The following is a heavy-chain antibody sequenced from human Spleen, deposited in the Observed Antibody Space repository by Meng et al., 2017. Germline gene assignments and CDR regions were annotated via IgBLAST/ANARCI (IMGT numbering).Heavy chain of an antibody. V-gene: IGHV3-72*01. CDR1: GLYFRGAW. CDR2: TKNKANNYTP. Sequence: GESLKISCAASGLYFRGAWLTWVRQAPGKGLEWVGRTKNKANNYTPEYAASVKGRFTISRDDSKNSLYLQMNSLQTEDTAVYYCVRVTDWGQGTLVTVSS. CDR3: VRVTD. J-gene: IGHJ4*02.